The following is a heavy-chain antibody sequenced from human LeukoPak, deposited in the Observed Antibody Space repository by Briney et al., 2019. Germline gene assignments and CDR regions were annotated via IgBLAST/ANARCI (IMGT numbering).Heavy chain of an antibody. D-gene: IGHD3-22*01. J-gene: IGHJ4*02. CDR1: GYTFTTYY. CDR2: INPSGGST. Sequence: ASVKVSCKASGYTFTTYYMHWVRQAPGQGLEWMGIINPSGGSTTYAQKFQGRVTMTRDMSTSTVYMELSSLSSEDTAVYYCARVSHYYGSSGYSNFDYWGQGTLVTVSS. V-gene: IGHV1-46*01. CDR3: ARVSHYYGSSGYSNFDY.